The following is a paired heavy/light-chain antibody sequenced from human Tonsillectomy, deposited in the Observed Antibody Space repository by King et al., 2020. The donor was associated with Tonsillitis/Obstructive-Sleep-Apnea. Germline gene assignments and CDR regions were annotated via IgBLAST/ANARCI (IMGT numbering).Heavy chain of an antibody. CDR3: ARESDYDFWSGPTPLGY. V-gene: IGHV3-74*01. D-gene: IGHD3-3*01. CDR2: INSDGSST. J-gene: IGHJ4*02. Sequence: EVQLVESGGGLVQPGGSLRLSCAASGFTFSRYWMHWVRQAPGKGLVWVSRINSDGSSTNYADSVKGRFTISRDNGKNTLYLQMNSLRAEDTAVYYCARESDYDFWSGPTPLGYWGQGTLVTVSS. CDR1: GFTFSRYW.
Light chain of an antibody. J-gene: IGLJ3*02. CDR3: ETWDSNTRV. CDR2: VESSGTY. Sequence: QPVLTQSSSASASLGSSVKLTCTLTSGHSSYIIAWHQQQPGKAPRYLVKVESSGTYNKGSGVPDRFSGSSSGADRYLTISNLQSEDEADYYCETWDSNTRVFGGGTKLTVL. CDR1: SGHSSYI. V-gene: IGLV4-60*03.